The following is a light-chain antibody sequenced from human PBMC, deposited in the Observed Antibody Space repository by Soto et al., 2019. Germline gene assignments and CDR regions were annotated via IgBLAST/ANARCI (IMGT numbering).Light chain of an antibody. CDR1: SSDVGGYNY. CDR3: SSYTSSSPPYV. Sequence: QSVLTQPASVSGSPGQSITISCTGTSSDVGGYNYVSWYQQHPGKAPKLMIYDVSNRPSGVSNRFSGSKSGNTASLTISRLQAEDEADYYCSSYTSSSPPYVFGTGTRSPS. J-gene: IGLJ1*01. V-gene: IGLV2-14*01. CDR2: DVS.